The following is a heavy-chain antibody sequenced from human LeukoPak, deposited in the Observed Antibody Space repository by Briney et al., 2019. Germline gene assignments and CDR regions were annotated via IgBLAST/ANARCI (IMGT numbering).Heavy chain of an antibody. CDR3: ARASIVVVPAALFDY. CDR1: GGSFSGYY. V-gene: IGHV4-34*01. D-gene: IGHD2-2*01. J-gene: IGHJ4*02. CDR2: INHSGST. Sequence: SETLSLTRAVYGGSFSGYYWSWIRQPPGKGLEWIGEINHSGSTNYNPSLKSRVTISVDTSKNQFSLKLSSVTAADTAVYYCARASIVVVPAALFDYWGQGTLVTVSS.